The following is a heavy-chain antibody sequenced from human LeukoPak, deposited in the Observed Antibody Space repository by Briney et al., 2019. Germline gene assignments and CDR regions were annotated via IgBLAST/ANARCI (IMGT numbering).Heavy chain of an antibody. Sequence: GGSLRLSCAASGFTFDDHGMSWVRQAPGKGLEWVSGIKWDGGRTGYADSVKGRFTISRDNAKNSLYLQMNSLRAEDTALYYCARVGTVTNYYYYMDVWGKGTTVTVSS. CDR2: IKWDGGRT. J-gene: IGHJ6*03. D-gene: IGHD4-17*01. V-gene: IGHV3-20*04. CDR3: ARVGTVTNYYYYMDV. CDR1: GFTFDDHG.